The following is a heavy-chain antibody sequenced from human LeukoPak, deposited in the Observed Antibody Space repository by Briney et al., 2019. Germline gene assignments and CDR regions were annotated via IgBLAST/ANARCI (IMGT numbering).Heavy chain of an antibody. Sequence: GGSLRLSCAASGFTFSSYAIHWVRQAPGKGLEWLAVISYDGSNKYYADSVKGRFTISRDNSKNTLYLQMNSLRAEDTAVYYCAKAPYCSSSSCYRGYYMDVWGKGTTVTVSS. V-gene: IGHV3-30-3*01. CDR1: GFTFSSYA. J-gene: IGHJ6*03. CDR2: ISYDGSNK. CDR3: AKAPYCSSSSCYRGYYMDV. D-gene: IGHD2-2*01.